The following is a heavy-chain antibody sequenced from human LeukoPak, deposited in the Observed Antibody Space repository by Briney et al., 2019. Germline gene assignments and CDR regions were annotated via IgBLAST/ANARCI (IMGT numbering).Heavy chain of an antibody. D-gene: IGHD6-13*01. Sequence: GSLRLSCAASGLTFSSYSMKWVRQAPGKGLEWVASISSSSSYIYYADSVKGRFTISRDNSKNSLYLQMNSLRTEDTALYYCAKGFSRIAAAGTEVNYWGQGTLVTVSS. J-gene: IGHJ4*02. CDR3: AKGFSRIAAAGTEVNY. V-gene: IGHV3-21*04. CDR1: GLTFSSYS. CDR2: ISSSSSYI.